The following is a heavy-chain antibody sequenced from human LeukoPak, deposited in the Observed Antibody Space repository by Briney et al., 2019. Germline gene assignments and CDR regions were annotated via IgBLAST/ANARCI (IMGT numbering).Heavy chain of an antibody. CDR2: INSDGSST. V-gene: IGHV3-74*01. D-gene: IGHD3-10*01. CDR3: ARALGSGWVYFL. Sequence: GGSLRLSCAASGFTFSSYWMHWVRQAPGKGLVWVSCINSDGSSTSYADSVKGRFTISRDNAKDTLYLQMNSLRVEDTAVYYCARALGSGWVYFLGGQGTLVTVSS. CDR1: GFTFSSYW. J-gene: IGHJ4*02.